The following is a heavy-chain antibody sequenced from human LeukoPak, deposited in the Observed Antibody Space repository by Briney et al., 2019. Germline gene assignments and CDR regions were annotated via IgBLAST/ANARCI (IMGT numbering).Heavy chain of an antibody. D-gene: IGHD5-12*01. Sequence: SETLSLTCAVSGGSISSGGYSWSWIRQPPGKGLEWIGYIYHSGSTYYNPSLKSRVTISVDRSKNQFSPKLSSVTAADTAVYYCASYDYGREKTLSFDYWGQGTLVTVSS. V-gene: IGHV4-30-2*01. J-gene: IGHJ4*02. CDR2: IYHSGST. CDR3: ASYDYGREKTLSFDY. CDR1: GGSISSGGYS.